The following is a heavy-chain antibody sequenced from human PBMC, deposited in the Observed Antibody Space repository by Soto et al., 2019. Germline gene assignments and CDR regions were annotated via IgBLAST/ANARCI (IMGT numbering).Heavy chain of an antibody. CDR3: AGDGVPQSAFWSGPLGGGRFDP. D-gene: IGHD3-3*01. CDR2: IVPMFGTA. Sequence: QVQLVQSGAEVKKPGSSVNVSCKTSGGTFGNSAVTWVRQAPGQGLEWLGGIVPMFGTANYAQKFQGRVTITADDSTLTAYMELNSLKPADPAVYYCAGDGVPQSAFWSGPLGGGRFDPWGQGTLVTVSS. CDR1: GGTFGNSA. J-gene: IGHJ5*02. V-gene: IGHV1-69*12.